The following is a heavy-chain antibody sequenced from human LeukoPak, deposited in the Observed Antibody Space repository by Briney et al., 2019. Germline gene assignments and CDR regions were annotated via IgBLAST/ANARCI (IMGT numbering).Heavy chain of an antibody. CDR1: GFTFSSYA. D-gene: IGHD3-9*01. J-gene: IGHJ4*02. V-gene: IGHV3-23*01. Sequence: GGSLRLSCAASGFTFSSYAMSWVRQAPGKGLEWVSAISGSGGGTYYADSVKGRFTISRDNSKNTLYLQMNSLRAEDTAVYYCAKAFRLPSHQFDLWGQGTLVTVSS. CDR2: ISGSGGGT. CDR3: AKAFRLPSHQFDL.